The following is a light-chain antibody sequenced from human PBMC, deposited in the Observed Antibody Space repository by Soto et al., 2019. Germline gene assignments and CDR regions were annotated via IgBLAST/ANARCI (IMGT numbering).Light chain of an antibody. CDR2: DSS. J-gene: IGKJ4*01. Sequence: DIQMTQSPSSLSASVGDTVSIICQATQDIFGFLNWYQIKPGKAPKLLISDSSNLKLGVPSRFSGSGSGTNFSLTITGLQPEDFAMYYCQQYDDLPLTFGGGTQVEIK. V-gene: IGKV1-33*01. CDR3: QQYDDLPLT. CDR1: QDIFGF.